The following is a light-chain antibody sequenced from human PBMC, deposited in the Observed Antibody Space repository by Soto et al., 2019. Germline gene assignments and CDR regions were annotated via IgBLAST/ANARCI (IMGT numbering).Light chain of an antibody. CDR1: QSVSSSY. V-gene: IGKV3-20*01. CDR3: QQYGSSPIT. Sequence: EIALTQSPGTLSLSPGERATLSCRASQSVSSSYLAWYKKKPGQAPRLLIYATSSRATGIPDRFSGSGSGTDFSLTISRLEPEDFAVYYCQQYGSSPITFGQGTRLEIK. CDR2: ATS. J-gene: IGKJ5*01.